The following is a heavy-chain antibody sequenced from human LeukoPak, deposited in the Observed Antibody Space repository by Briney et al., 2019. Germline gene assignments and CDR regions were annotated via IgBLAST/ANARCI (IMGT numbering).Heavy chain of an antibody. V-gene: IGHV1-18*01. CDR1: RYTFTSDG. Sequence: ASVKDSSKASRYTFTSDGISWGRQAPGERVEWMGWICANNGNPDYAHKLQGRVTMTPDTSTSTAYMEPRRLRSDDTAVYYCARTKYYYDSSGYYRDAFDIWGQGTMVTVSS. J-gene: IGHJ3*02. CDR3: ARTKYYYDSSGYYRDAFDI. D-gene: IGHD3-22*01. CDR2: ICANNGNP.